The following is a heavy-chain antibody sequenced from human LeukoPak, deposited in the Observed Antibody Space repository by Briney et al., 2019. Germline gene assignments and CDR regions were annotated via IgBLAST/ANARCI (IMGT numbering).Heavy chain of an antibody. V-gene: IGHV3-23*01. J-gene: IGHJ4*02. CDR2: ISRSGDAT. D-gene: IGHD6-13*01. CDR1: GFTFSSFS. Sequence: GGSLRLSCAASGFTFSSFSMAWVRQAPGKGPEWVSTISRSGDATYYADSVKGRFTISRDNSWNTLYLQMSSLRVDDTALYYCARGSLGSWIFFDYWGQGTLVTASS. CDR3: ARGSLGSWIFFDY.